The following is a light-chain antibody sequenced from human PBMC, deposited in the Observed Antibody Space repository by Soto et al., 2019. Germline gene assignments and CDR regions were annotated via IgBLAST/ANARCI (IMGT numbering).Light chain of an antibody. V-gene: IGKV2-28*01. J-gene: IGKJ1*01. Sequence: DIVVTQSPLTLPVKPGETASISCRSSQSLLHSNGYNYLDWYLQKPGQSPQLLIYLGSNRASGVPDRFSGSGSGTDFTLKISRVEAEDVGVYYCVQALQSPPWTFGQGTKVDSK. CDR1: QSLLHSNGYNY. CDR3: VQALQSPPWT. CDR2: LGS.